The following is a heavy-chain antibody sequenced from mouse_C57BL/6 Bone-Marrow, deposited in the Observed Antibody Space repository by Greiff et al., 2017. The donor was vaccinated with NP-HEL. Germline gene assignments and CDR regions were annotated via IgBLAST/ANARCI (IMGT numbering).Heavy chain of an antibody. V-gene: IGHV1-72*01. J-gene: IGHJ2*01. D-gene: IGHD2-1*01. CDR3: ARTDLLRY. CDR2: TDPNSGGT. CDR1: GYTFTSYW. Sequence: QVQLQQPGAELVKPGASVKLSRKASGYTFTSYWMHWVKQRPGRGPEWIGRTDPNSGGTKYHEKFKSKAPLTVDKPSSTAYMQLSSLTSEDSAVYYCARTDLLRYWGQGTTLTVSS.